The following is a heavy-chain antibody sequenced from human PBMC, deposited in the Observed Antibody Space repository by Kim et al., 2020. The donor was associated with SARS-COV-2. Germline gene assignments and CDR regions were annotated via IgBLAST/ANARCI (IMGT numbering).Heavy chain of an antibody. CDR2: INPNSGGT. CDR3: ARGGYCGGDCGDAFDI. J-gene: IGHJ3*02. Sequence: ASVKVSCKASGYTFTGYYMHWVRQAPGQGLEWMGRINPNSGGTNYAQKFQGRVTMTRDTSISTAYMELSRLRSDDTVVYYCARGGYCGGDCGDAFDIWGQGTMVTVSS. V-gene: IGHV1-2*05. D-gene: IGHD2-21*02. CDR1: GYTFTGYY.